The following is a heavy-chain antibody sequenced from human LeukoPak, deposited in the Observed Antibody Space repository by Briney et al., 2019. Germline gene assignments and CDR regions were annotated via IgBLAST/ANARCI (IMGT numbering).Heavy chain of an antibody. J-gene: IGHJ6*02. CDR1: GYTFTSYG. D-gene: IGHD2-2*02. V-gene: IGHV1-18*01. CDR2: ISAYNGNT. Sequence: ASVKVSCKASGYTFTSYGISWVRQAPGQGLEWMGWISAYNGNTNYAQKLQGRVTMATDTSTSTAYMELRSLRSDDTAVYYCARDGCSSTSCYINVGLTSYGMDVWGQGTTVTVSS. CDR3: ARDGCSSTSCYINVGLTSYGMDV.